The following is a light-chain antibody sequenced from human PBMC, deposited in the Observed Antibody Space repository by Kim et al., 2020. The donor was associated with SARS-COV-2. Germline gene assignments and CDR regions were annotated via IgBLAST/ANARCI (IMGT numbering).Light chain of an antibody. Sequence: SYELTQPLSVSVALGQTARITCGGNNIGSKNVHWYQQKPGQAPALVIYRDSNRPSGIPERFSGSNSGNTATLTISRAQAGDEADYYCQVWDSSTAVFGGG. V-gene: IGLV3-9*01. CDR2: RDS. J-gene: IGLJ2*01. CDR1: NIGSKN. CDR3: QVWDSSTAV.